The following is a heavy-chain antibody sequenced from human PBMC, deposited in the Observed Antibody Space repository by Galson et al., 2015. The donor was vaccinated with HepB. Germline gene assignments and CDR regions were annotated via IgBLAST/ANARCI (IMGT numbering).Heavy chain of an antibody. D-gene: IGHD7-27*01. J-gene: IGHJ4*02. Sequence: SVKVSCKASGYTFIRNGVSWVRQAPGQGLEWMGWISAYDGNTNYVHKFQGRVSMTTDTSTSTAYMELRSLRSDDTAVYYCARDSNWGSGYYFDYWGQGTLGIVSS. V-gene: IGHV1-18*04. CDR1: GYTFIRNG. CDR2: ISAYDGNT. CDR3: ARDSNWGSGYYFDY.